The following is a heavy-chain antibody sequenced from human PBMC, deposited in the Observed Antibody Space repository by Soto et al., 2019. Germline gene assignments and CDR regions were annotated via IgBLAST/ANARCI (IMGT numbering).Heavy chain of an antibody. V-gene: IGHV4-34*01. D-gene: IGHD2-2*01. CDR3: ARGQGPAARGYNWFDP. Sequence: PSETLSLTCAVYGGSFSGYYWSWIRQPPGKGLEWIGEINHSGSTTYNPSLKSRVTISVDTSKNQFSLKLSSVTAADTAVYYCARGQGPAARGYNWFDPWGQGTLVTVSS. CDR2: INHSGST. CDR1: GGSFSGYY. J-gene: IGHJ5*02.